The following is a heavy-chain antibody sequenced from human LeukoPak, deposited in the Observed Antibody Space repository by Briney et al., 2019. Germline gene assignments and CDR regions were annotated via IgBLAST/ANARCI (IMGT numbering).Heavy chain of an antibody. J-gene: IGHJ4*02. V-gene: IGHV4-39*01. CDR1: GGSISSSSYY. CDR3: ARDFHRDYYDSSGYHHYFDY. CDR2: IYYSGST. D-gene: IGHD3-22*01. Sequence: SETLSLTCTVSGGSISSSSYYWGWIRQPPGKGLEWIGSIYYSGSTYYNPSLKSRVTISVDTSKNQFSLKLSSVTAADTAVYYCARDFHRDYYDSSGYHHYFDYWGRGTLVTVSS.